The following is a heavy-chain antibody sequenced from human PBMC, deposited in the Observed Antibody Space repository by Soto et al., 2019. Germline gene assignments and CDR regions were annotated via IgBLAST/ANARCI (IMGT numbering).Heavy chain of an antibody. D-gene: IGHD2-8*02. V-gene: IGHV4-34*01. J-gene: IGHJ4*02. CDR1: GGSFSGYY. CDR2: INHSGST. CDR3: ARDKSTGLFEY. Sequence: QVQLQQWGAGLLKPSETLSLTCAVYGGSFSGYYWTWIRQPPGTGLEWIGEINHSGSTNYNPSLNSRVTISVDTSKNQFSLKLTSVTAADTAVYYCARDKSTGLFEYWGQGTLVTVSS.